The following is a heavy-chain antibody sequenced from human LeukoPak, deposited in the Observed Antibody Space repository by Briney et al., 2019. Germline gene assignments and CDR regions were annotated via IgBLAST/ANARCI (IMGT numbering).Heavy chain of an antibody. D-gene: IGHD2-2*02. Sequence: GGSLRLSCAASGFTFDDYGMSWVRQAPGKGLEWVSGIHWNGGGADYADSVKGRFTISRDNSKNTLYLQMNSLRAEDTAVYYCAKGDCSSTSCYIVYWGQGTLVTVSS. CDR2: IHWNGGGA. J-gene: IGHJ4*02. CDR3: AKGDCSSTSCYIVY. V-gene: IGHV3-20*04. CDR1: GFTFDDYG.